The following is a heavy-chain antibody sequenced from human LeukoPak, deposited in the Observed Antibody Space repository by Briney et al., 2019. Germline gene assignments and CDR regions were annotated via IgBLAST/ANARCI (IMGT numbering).Heavy chain of an antibody. D-gene: IGHD4-11*01. CDR2: IWSDATNE. J-gene: IGHJ4*02. V-gene: IGHV3-33*06. CDR3: AKDAQRAFDYSNPLEH. Sequence: GGSLRLSCEPSVCTFSQGGMHWVRQAPGKGLEWVAVIWSDATNEYYADSVKGRFTISRDNFKRTVSLEMNSLRAEDTAVYYCAKDAQRAFDYSNPLEHWGQGSLVIVSS. CDR1: VCTFSQGG.